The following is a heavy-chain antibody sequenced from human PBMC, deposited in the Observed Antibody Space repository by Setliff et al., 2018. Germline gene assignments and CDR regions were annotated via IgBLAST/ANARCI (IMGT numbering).Heavy chain of an antibody. V-gene: IGHV3-48*01. CDR1: GFTFSSYS. Sequence: PGESLKISCAASGFTFSSYSMNWVRQAPGKGLEWVSYISSSSTIYYADSVKGRFTISRDNAKNSLYLQMNSLRAEDTAVYYCARRALMMTDAFDIWGQGTMVTV. CDR3: ARRALMMTDAFDI. D-gene: IGHD3-16*01. CDR2: ISSSSTI. J-gene: IGHJ3*02.